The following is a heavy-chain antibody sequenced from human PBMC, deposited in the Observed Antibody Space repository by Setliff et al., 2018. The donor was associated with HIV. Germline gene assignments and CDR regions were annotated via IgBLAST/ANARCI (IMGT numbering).Heavy chain of an antibody. V-gene: IGHV1-18*01. CDR1: GYTFSDYG. CDR3: ARFYGSGSYWSDY. Sequence: ASVKVSCKTSGYTFSDYGITWVRQAPGQRFEWMGWISTFNGNTNYAQKFQGRVTMTRDTSTSTVYMELRSLRSDDTALYYCARFYGSGSYWSDYWGQGTRVTVSS. D-gene: IGHD3-10*01. J-gene: IGHJ4*02. CDR2: ISTFNGNT.